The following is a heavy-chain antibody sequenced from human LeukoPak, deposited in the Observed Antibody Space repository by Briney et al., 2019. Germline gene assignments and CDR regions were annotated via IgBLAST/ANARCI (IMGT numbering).Heavy chain of an antibody. D-gene: IGHD2-2*01. CDR1: GGSISSGGYY. Sequence: SETLSLTCTVSGGSISSGGYYWSWVRQHPGRGLEWIGYIYYSGSTYYNPSLKSRVTISVDTSKNQFSLNLSSVTAADTAVYYCARYCSSTSCSIAGSFDPWGQGTLVTVSS. CDR2: IYYSGST. J-gene: IGHJ5*02. CDR3: ARYCSSTSCSIAGSFDP. V-gene: IGHV4-31*03.